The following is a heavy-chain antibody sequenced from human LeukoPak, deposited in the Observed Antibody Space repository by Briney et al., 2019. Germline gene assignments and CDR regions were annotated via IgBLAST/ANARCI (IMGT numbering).Heavy chain of an antibody. CDR3: ARTLYYYDSSGYPDWFDP. Sequence: GESLKISCKGSGYSFTSYWIGWVRQMPGKGLEWMGIIYPGDSDTRYSPSFQGQVTISADKSISTAYLQWSSLKASDTAMYYCARTLYYYDSSGYPDWFDPWGQGTLVTVSS. V-gene: IGHV5-51*01. CDR2: IYPGDSDT. CDR1: GYSFTSYW. D-gene: IGHD3-22*01. J-gene: IGHJ5*02.